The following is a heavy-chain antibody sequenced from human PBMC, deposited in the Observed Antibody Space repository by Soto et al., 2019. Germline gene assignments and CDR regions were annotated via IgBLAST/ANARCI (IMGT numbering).Heavy chain of an antibody. V-gene: IGHV3-15*07. CDR2: IKSKTDGGTT. CDR1: GFTFSNAW. D-gene: IGHD3-10*01. Sequence: EVQLVESGGGLVKPGGSLRLSCAASGFTFSNAWMNWVRQAPGKGLEWVGRIKSKTDGGTTDYAAPVKGRFTISRDDSNNTLYLQMNSLKTEDTAVYYCTTDLLLWFGELPVIDYWGQGTLVTVSS. J-gene: IGHJ4*02. CDR3: TTDLLLWFGELPVIDY.